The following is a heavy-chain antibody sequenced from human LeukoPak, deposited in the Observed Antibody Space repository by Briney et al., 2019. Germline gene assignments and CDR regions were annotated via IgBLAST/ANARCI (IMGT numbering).Heavy chain of an antibody. Sequence: PGGSLRLSCAASGFTVSGNYMNWVRQAPGKGLEWVSIIYSGGTTYNADSVKGRFTISRDNSKNTLYLQMNSLRAEDTAVYYCARVLELRSPDLGDAFDIWGQGTMVTVSS. CDR1: GFTVSGNY. J-gene: IGHJ3*02. D-gene: IGHD4-17*01. CDR2: IYSGGTT. V-gene: IGHV3-53*01. CDR3: ARVLELRSPDLGDAFDI.